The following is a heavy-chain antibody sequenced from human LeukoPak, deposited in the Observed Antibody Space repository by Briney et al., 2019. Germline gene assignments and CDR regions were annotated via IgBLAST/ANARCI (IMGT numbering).Heavy chain of an antibody. CDR3: ARPFSGSYSDAFDL. V-gene: IGHV4-59*08. J-gene: IGHJ3*01. CDR1: GGSISNYY. Sequence: KPSETLSLTCTVSGGSISNYYGSWIRQPPGKGLEWIGYIYYSGSTNYNPSLLSRVTISVDTSKNQFSLKLRSVTAADTAVYYCARPFSGSYSDAFDLWGQGTMVTVSS. CDR2: IYYSGST. D-gene: IGHD1-26*01.